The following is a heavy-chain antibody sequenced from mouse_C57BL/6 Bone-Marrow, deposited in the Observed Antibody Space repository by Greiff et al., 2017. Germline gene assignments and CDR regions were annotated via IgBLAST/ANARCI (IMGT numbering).Heavy chain of an antibody. CDR2: ISYDGSN. CDR1: GYSITSGYY. D-gene: IGHD2-3*01. J-gene: IGHJ2*01. CDR3: SGNPYDGYSYYFDY. Sequence: VQLQQSGPGLVKPSQSLSLTCSVTGYSITSGYYWNWIRQFPGNKLEWMGYISYDGSNNYKPSLKNRISITRDTSKNQFFLKLNSVTTEDTATYYWSGNPYDGYSYYFDYWGQGTTLTVSS. V-gene: IGHV3-6*01.